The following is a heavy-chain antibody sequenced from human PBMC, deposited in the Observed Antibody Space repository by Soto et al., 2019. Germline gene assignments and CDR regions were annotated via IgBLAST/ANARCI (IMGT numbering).Heavy chain of an antibody. CDR2: MSYSGDLR. J-gene: IGHJ4*02. CDR1: GFTFSTLA. CDR3: ARKNVDSSISSFDY. Sequence: GGSLRLSCAASGFTFSTLAMGWVRQAPGKGLEWVSVMSYSGDLRYYADSVKGRFTISRDNSKNQFSLKLSSVTAADTAVYYCARKNVDSSISSFDYWGQGTLVTVSS. V-gene: IGHV3-23*01. D-gene: IGHD3-22*01.